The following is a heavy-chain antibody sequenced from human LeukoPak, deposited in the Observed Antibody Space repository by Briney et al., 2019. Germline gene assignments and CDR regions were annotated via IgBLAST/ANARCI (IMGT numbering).Heavy chain of an antibody. Sequence: ASVKVSCKASGYSFTSYYMHWVRQAPGQALEWMGIIYPSGCSTSYAQKFLGKVTMNRDTCTGTVYVVLKSLRSVAPGVNDCSRELNYGGNHDAFDIWGQGKMVTVSS. CDR2: IYPSGCST. D-gene: IGHD4-23*01. V-gene: IGHV1-46*03. CDR3: SRELNYGGNHDAFDI. J-gene: IGHJ3*02. CDR1: GYSFTSYY.